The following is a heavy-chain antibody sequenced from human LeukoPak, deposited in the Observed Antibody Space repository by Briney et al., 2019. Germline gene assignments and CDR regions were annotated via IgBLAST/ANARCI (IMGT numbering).Heavy chain of an antibody. Sequence: GGSLRLSCAASGFTFSSYGMHWVRQAPGKGLERVAFIRYDGSNKYYADSVKGRFTISRDNSKNTLYLQMNSLRAEDTAVYYCSTNLGYCSSTSCYGYYYYMDVWGKGTTVTVSS. V-gene: IGHV3-30*02. J-gene: IGHJ6*03. CDR3: STNLGYCSSTSCYGYYYYMDV. CDR2: IRYDGSNK. D-gene: IGHD2-2*01. CDR1: GFTFSSYG.